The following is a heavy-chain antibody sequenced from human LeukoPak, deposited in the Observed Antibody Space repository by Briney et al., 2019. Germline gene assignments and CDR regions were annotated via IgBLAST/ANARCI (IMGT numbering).Heavy chain of an antibody. CDR1: GYTFTSYD. D-gene: IGHD5-18*01. CDR2: MNPNSGNT. V-gene: IGHV1-8*01. CDR3: ARGRRFGMQVWLFPQPFDY. J-gene: IGHJ4*02. Sequence: ASVKVSCKASGYTFTSYDINWVRQAPGQGLEWMGWMNPNSGNTGYAQKFQGRVTMTRNTSISTAYMELRSLRSEATAVYYCARGRRFGMQVWLFPQPFDYWGQGTLVTVSS.